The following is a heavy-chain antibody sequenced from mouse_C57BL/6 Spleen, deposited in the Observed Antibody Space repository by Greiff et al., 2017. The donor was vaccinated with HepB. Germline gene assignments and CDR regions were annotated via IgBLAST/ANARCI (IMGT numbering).Heavy chain of an antibody. CDR1: GYTFTSYW. Sequence: QVQLQQPGAELVMPGASVKLSCKASGYTFTSYWMHWVKQRPGQGLEWIGEIDPSDSYTNYNQKFKGKSTLTVDKSSSTAYMQLSSLTSEDSAVYYCARVSNYGAMDYWGQGTSVTVSS. CDR3: ARVSNYGAMDY. D-gene: IGHD2-5*01. V-gene: IGHV1-69*01. CDR2: IDPSDSYT. J-gene: IGHJ4*01.